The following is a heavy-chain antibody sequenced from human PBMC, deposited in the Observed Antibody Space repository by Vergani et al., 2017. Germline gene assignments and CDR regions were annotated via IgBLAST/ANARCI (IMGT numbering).Heavy chain of an antibody. CDR1: FDSIRNLY. CDR3: ASYTHSGQRADR. D-gene: IGHD6-19*01. CDR2: IHYSGNT. J-gene: IGHJ5*02. Sequence: QVQLQESGPGLVKSSETLSLTCSVSFDSIRNLYCNWIRQPPGKGLEWIGSIHYSGNTNYNPSLKTRVTISVDTSKTQFSLTLTSVTAADTAVYYCASYTHSGQRADRWGQGILVAVTS. V-gene: IGHV4-59*11.